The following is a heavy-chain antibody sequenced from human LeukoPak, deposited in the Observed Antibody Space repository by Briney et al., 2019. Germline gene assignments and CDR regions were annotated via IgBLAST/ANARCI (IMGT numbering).Heavy chain of an antibody. V-gene: IGHV3-48*03. CDR3: ARALPSSLYYFDS. CDR1: RFTFSSYE. Sequence: QPGGSLRLSCASSRFTFSSYEMNWVRAAPGKGLEWVSYITGSGSSTHYVDSVKGRFTISRDNAKNSLYLQMNSLRAEDTAVYYCARALPSSLYYFDSWGQGTLVTVSS. D-gene: IGHD6-13*01. CDR2: ITGSGSST. J-gene: IGHJ4*02.